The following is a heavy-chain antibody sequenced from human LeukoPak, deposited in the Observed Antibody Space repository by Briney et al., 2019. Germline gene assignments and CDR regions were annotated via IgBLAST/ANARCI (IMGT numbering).Heavy chain of an antibody. CDR1: GGSISSSSYY. Sequence: SETLSLTCTVSGGSISSSSYYWGWIRQPPGKGLEWIGSIYYSGSTYYNPSLKSRVTISVDTSKNQFSLKLSSVTAADTAVYYCARGVGSGYTDYWGQGALVTVSS. J-gene: IGHJ4*02. CDR3: ARGVGSGYTDY. D-gene: IGHD3-22*01. V-gene: IGHV4-39*07. CDR2: IYYSGST.